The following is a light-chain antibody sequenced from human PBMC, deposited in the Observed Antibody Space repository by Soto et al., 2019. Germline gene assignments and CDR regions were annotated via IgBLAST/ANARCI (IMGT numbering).Light chain of an antibody. J-gene: IGLJ2*01. V-gene: IGLV2-14*01. CDR3: SSYTSSCTLVV. Sequence: QSALTQPASVSGSPGQSITISCTGTNSDVGGYNYVSWYQQHPGKAPKLMIYDVSSRPSGVSNRFSGSKSGNTASLTISGLQAEDDADYYCSSYTSSCTLVVFGGGTKLTVL. CDR2: DVS. CDR1: NSDVGGYNY.